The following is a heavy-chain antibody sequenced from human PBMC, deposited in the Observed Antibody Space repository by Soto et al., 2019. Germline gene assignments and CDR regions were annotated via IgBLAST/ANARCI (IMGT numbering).Heavy chain of an antibody. Sequence: QVQLVQSGAEVQKPGASVKVSCKASGYTFTTYGITWVRQAPGQGLEWVGWISAHDGHTSYAQKLQDRVTMTTDTSTSTAYMDLRSLRSDDSAVYYCARGLGEYCSGGSCYANYFYSGMDVWGQGTTVTVSS. J-gene: IGHJ6*02. V-gene: IGHV1-18*01. CDR3: ARGLGEYCSGGSCYANYFYSGMDV. CDR1: GYTFTTYG. CDR2: ISAHDGHT. D-gene: IGHD2-15*01.